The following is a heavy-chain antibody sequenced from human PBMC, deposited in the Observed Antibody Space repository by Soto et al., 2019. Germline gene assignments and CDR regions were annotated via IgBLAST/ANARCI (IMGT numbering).Heavy chain of an antibody. J-gene: IGHJ4*02. CDR1: GYTFTSYA. CDR3: ARSSGYYVIDNY. Sequence: QVQLVQSGAEEKKPGASMKISCKASGYTFTSYAMHWVRQAPGQRLEWMGWINAGNGNTKYSQKFQGRVSITRDTSASTAYMELSSLRSEDTAVYYCARSSGYYVIDNYWGQGTLVTVSS. D-gene: IGHD3-22*01. CDR2: INAGNGNT. V-gene: IGHV1-3*05.